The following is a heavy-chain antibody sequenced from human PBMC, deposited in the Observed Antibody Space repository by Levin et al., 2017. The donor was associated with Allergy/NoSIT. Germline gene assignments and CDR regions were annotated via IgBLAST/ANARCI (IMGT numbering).Heavy chain of an antibody. CDR1: GYSFTSYW. CDR3: ARSSGSYRLVVDFDL. V-gene: IGHV5-51*01. D-gene: IGHD1-26*01. CDR2: IYPGDSDT. J-gene: IGHJ2*01. Sequence: GESLKISCKGSGYSFTSYWIGWVRQMPGKGLEWMGIIYPGDSDTRYSPSFQGQVTISADKSISTAYLQWSSLKASDTAMYYCARSSGSYRLVVDFDLWGRGTLVTVSS.